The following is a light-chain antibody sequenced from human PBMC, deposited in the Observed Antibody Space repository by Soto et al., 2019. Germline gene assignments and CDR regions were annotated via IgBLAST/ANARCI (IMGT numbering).Light chain of an antibody. CDR2: DAA. J-gene: IGKJ2*01. V-gene: IGKV3-11*01. CDR3: QQRSNWPTYT. CDR1: QSVSSY. Sequence: EIVLTQSPSTLSLSPGDRATLSCRASQSVSSYLAWYQQKPGQAPRLLIYDAANRATGVPARFSGSGSGTEFTLTISSLQPEEFAVYYCQQRSNWPTYTFGQGTKLEIK.